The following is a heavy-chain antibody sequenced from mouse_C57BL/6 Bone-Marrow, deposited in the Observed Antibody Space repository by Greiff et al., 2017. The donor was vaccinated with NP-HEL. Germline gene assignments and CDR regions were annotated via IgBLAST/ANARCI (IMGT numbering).Heavy chain of an antibody. CDR1: GYAFTNYL. D-gene: IGHD2-4*01. Sequence: QVQLQQSGAELVRPGTSVKVSCKASGYAFTNYLIEWVKQRPGQGLEWIGVINPGSGGTNYNEKFKGKATLTADKSSSTAYMQLSSLTSEDSAVYFCAREDLYYDYDGFAYWGQGTLVTVSA. CDR3: AREDLYYDYDGFAY. CDR2: INPGSGGT. J-gene: IGHJ3*01. V-gene: IGHV1-54*01.